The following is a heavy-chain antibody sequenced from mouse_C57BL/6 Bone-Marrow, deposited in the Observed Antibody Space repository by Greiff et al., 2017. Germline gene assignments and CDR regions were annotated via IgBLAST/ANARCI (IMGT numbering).Heavy chain of an antibody. CDR2: LSNGGGST. CDR3: ARHTPSYRGYAMDY. V-gene: IGHV5-12*01. Sequence: EVQGVESGGGLVQPGGSLKLSCAASGFTFSDYYMYWVRQTPEKRLEWVAYLSNGGGSTYYPDTVKGRFTISRDNAKNTLYLQMSRLKSEDTAMYYCARHTPSYRGYAMDYWGQGTSVTVSS. CDR1: GFTFSDYY. J-gene: IGHJ4*01. D-gene: IGHD2-12*01.